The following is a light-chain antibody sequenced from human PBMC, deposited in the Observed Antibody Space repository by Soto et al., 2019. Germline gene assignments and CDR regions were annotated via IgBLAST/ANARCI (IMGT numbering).Light chain of an antibody. CDR3: QQYYSAPRT. J-gene: IGKJ1*01. V-gene: IGKV4-1*01. Sequence: DIVMTQSPDSLAVSLGERATINCKSSQNVLYNSNNKNYLAWYQQKPGQPPKLLIYWASTRESGVPDRFSGSGSGTDFTLTISGLQAGDVAVYYCQQYYSAPRTFGQGTKVDIK. CDR2: WAS. CDR1: QNVLYNSNNKNY.